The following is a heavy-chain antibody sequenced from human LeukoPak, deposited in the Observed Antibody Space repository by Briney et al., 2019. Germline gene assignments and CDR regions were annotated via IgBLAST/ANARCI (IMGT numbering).Heavy chain of an antibody. CDR1: GYTFTSYG. D-gene: IGHD2-2*01. J-gene: IGHJ6*02. CDR2: ISAYNGNT. Sequence: ASVKVSCKASGYTFTSYGISWVRQAPGQGLEWMGWISAYNGNTNYAQKLQGRVTMTTDTSTSTAYMELRSLRSDDTAVYYCARGCSSTSCFDYNYYGMDVWGQGTTVTVSS. V-gene: IGHV1-18*01. CDR3: ARGCSSTSCFDYNYYGMDV.